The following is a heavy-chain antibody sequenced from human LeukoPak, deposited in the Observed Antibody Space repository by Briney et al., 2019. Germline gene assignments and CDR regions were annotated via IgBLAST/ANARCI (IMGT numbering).Heavy chain of an antibody. D-gene: IGHD6-19*01. CDR3: ARASPTSIAVAGKESDY. V-gene: IGHV1-18*01. Sequence: GASVKVSCKASGYSFTSYGFSWVRQAPGQGPEWMGWISANNDNTNYAQKLQGRVTMTTDTSTSTAYMELRSLRSDDTAVYYCARASPTSIAVAGKESDYWGQGTLVTVSS. CDR1: GYSFTSYG. J-gene: IGHJ4*02. CDR2: ISANNDNT.